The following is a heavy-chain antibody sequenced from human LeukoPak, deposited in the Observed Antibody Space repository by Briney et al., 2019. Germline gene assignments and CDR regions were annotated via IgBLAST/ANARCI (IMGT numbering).Heavy chain of an antibody. V-gene: IGHV5-51*01. J-gene: IGHJ4*02. Sequence: GESLKISCKGSGYSINNYWIGWVRQMPGKGLEWMGIIYPADSDIRYSPSFQGQVTISADKSISTAYLQWSSLKASDTAMYYCARGVGATTEFDYWGQGTLVTVSS. CDR1: GYSINNYW. CDR2: IYPADSDI. CDR3: ARGVGATTEFDY. D-gene: IGHD1-26*01.